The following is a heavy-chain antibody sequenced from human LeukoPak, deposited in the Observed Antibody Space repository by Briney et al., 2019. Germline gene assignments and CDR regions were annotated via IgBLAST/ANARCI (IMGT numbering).Heavy chain of an antibody. J-gene: IGHJ4*02. V-gene: IGHV3-48*04. Sequence: PGGSLRLSCAASGFTFSSYSMNWVRQAPGKGLEWVSYISSSSTIYYADSVKGRFTISRDNAKNSLYLQMNSLRAEDTAVYYCAREESEGFDYWGQGTLVTVSS. CDR1: GFTFSSYS. CDR3: AREESEGFDY. CDR2: ISSSSTI.